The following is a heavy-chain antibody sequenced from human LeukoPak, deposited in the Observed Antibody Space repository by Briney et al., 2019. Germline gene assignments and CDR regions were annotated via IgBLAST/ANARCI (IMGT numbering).Heavy chain of an antibody. J-gene: IGHJ1*01. CDR3: AKAGSSWPEYFHR. CDR1: GFTFSNYW. D-gene: IGHD6-13*01. V-gene: IGHV3-7*05. Sequence: PGGSLRLSCAASGFTFSNYWMSWVRQAPGKGLEWVAHINQDGSEKYYVDSVKGRSTISRDNAKNSLYLQMNSLRAEDTAVYYCAKAGSSWPEYFHRWGQGTLVTVSS. CDR2: INQDGSEK.